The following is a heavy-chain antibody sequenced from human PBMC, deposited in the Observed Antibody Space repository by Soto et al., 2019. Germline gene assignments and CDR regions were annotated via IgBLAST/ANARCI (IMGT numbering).Heavy chain of an antibody. CDR1: GYTFTSYG. V-gene: IGHV1-18*01. CDR3: ARDSSGWSNYFDY. J-gene: IGHJ4*02. D-gene: IGHD6-19*01. Sequence: QVQLVQSGAEVKKPGASVKVSCKASGYTFTSYGVSWVRQAPGQGLEWMGWISAYNGNTNYAQKFQGRVTMTTDTSTSTVYMELRSLRSDDTAVYYCARDSSGWSNYFDYGGQGTLVTVSS. CDR2: ISAYNGNT.